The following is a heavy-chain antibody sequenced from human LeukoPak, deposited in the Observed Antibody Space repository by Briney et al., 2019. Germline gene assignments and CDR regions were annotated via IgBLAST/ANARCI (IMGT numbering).Heavy chain of an antibody. J-gene: IGHJ4*02. D-gene: IGHD3-22*01. CDR1: GGTFISYT. CDR2: IIPILGIA. CDR3: ARDDRYYYDSSGYYFG. Sequence: SSVKVSCKASGGTFISYTISGVGQAPGQGGEWMGRIIPILGIANYAQKFQGRVTITADKSTSTAYMELSSLRSEDTAVYYCARDDRYYYDSSGYYFGWGQGTLVTVSS. V-gene: IGHV1-69*04.